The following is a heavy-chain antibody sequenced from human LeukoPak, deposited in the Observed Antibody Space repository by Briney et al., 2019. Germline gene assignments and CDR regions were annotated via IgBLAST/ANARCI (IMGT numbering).Heavy chain of an antibody. CDR3: ARAPGIVGAEYYFDY. V-gene: IGHV1-69*04. J-gene: IGHJ4*02. CDR2: IIPILGIA. Sequence: SVKVSCKASGYTFTSYDINWVRQATGQGLEWMGRIIPILGIANYAQKFQGRVTITADKSTSTAYMELSSLRSEDTAVYYCARAPGIVGAEYYFDYWGQGTLVTVSS. CDR1: GYTFTSYD. D-gene: IGHD1-26*01.